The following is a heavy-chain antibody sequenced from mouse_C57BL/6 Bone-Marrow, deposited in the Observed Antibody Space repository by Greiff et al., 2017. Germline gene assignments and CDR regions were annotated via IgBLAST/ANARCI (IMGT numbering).Heavy chain of an antibody. CDR3: ASGGTTVGFAY. J-gene: IGHJ3*01. CDR2: IYPGDGDT. Sequence: VQLQQSGAELVKPGASVKISCEASGYAFSSYWMNWVKQRPGKGLEWIGQIYPGDGDTNSNGKFKGKATLTADKSSSTAYMQLSSLTSEDSAVYFCASGGTTVGFAYWGQGTLVTVSA. V-gene: IGHV1-80*01. CDR1: GYAFSSYW. D-gene: IGHD1-1*01.